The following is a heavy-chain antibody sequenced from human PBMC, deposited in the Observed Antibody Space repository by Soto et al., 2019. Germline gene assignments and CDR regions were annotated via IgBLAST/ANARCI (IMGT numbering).Heavy chain of an antibody. D-gene: IGHD2-2*02. J-gene: IGHJ3*02. CDR2: IYWNDDK. CDR1: GFSLSTSGVG. Sequence: QITLKASGPTLVKPTQTLTLTCTFSGFSLSTSGVGVGWIRQPPGKALAWLALIYWNDDKRYSQSLKSRLTITEDTSKNQVVLTVNNMDPVDTATYYCAHPLRNTLNDDDAFDIWGQGTMVTVSA. CDR3: AHPLRNTLNDDDAFDI. V-gene: IGHV2-5*01.